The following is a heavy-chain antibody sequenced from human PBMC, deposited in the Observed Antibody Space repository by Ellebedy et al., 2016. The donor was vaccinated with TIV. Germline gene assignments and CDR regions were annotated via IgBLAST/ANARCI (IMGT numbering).Heavy chain of an antibody. CDR1: GYPFISYG. V-gene: IGHV1-18*01. Sequence: AASVKVSCKASGYPFISYGISWVRQAPGQGLEWMGWISAYNGDANYAQNVRGRLTMTTATSTNTAYMDLRSLRSDDTAVYYCARDRDVLTGFANWFDPWGQGTLVTVSS. D-gene: IGHD3-9*01. J-gene: IGHJ5*02. CDR2: ISAYNGDA. CDR3: ARDRDVLTGFANWFDP.